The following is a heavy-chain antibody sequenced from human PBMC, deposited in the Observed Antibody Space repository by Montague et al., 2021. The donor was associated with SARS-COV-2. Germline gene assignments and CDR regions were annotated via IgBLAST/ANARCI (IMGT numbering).Heavy chain of an antibody. CDR1: GDSVSSNSAA. Sequence: CAISGDSVSSNSAAWNWIRQSPSGGLGWLGRTYYRSKWYTDYAPSVKTRITITPATSNNQFSLHLNSVTPGDTAVYYCAREGTVPGPRGIYFDDWGQGTLVTVSS. CDR2: TYYRSKWYT. CDR3: AREGTVPGPRGIYFDD. D-gene: IGHD1-1*01. V-gene: IGHV6-1*01. J-gene: IGHJ4*02.